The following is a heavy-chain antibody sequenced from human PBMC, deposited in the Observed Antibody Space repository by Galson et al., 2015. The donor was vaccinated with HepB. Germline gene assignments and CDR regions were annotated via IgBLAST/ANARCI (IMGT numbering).Heavy chain of an antibody. CDR1: GFTVSSNY. V-gene: IGHV3-66*01. Sequence: SLRLSCAASGFTVSSNYMSWVRQAPGKGLEWVSVIYSGGSTYYADSVKGRFTISRDNSKNTLYLQMNSLRAEDTAVYYCARGGYCSSTSCYTGGPFDYWGQGTLVTVSS. D-gene: IGHD2-2*02. CDR3: ARGGYCSSTSCYTGGPFDY. J-gene: IGHJ4*02. CDR2: IYSGGST.